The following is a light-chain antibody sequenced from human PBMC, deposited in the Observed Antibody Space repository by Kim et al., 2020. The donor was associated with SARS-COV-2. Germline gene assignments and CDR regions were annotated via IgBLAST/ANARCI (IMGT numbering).Light chain of an antibody. CDR3: QQYSGSPT. CDR2: GTS. CDR1: QSVSTSF. J-gene: IGKJ2*01. V-gene: IGKV3-20*01. Sequence: WSPGERAPPSCSASQSVSTSFLGWYQHKSGQPPRLLIFGTSRRATGIPERFSGSGSGTDFTLTIRRLEPEDFAVYYCQQYSGSPTFGQGTKLEI.